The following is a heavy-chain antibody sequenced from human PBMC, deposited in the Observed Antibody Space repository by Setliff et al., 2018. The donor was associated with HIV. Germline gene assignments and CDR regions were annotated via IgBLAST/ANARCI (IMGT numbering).Heavy chain of an antibody. CDR1: GGSFSGYY. V-gene: IGHV4-59*12. D-gene: IGHD3-22*01. CDR3: ARDRRYYYDSSGYLNWFDP. Sequence: SETLSLTCTVYGGSFSGYYWSWIRQPPGKGLEWIGSIYYSGSTNYNPALKSRVTISVDTSKKSLYLQMNSLRAEDTAVYYCARDRRYYYDSSGYLNWFDPWGQGTLVTVSS. J-gene: IGHJ5*02. CDR2: IYYSGST.